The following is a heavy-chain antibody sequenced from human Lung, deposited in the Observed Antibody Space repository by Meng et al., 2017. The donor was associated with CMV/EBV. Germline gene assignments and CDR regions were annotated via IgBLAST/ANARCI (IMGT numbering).Heavy chain of an antibody. CDR1: GGSFSGYY. CDR3: ARLGYCSSTSCYPGNYYYGMDV. CDR2: INHSGST. D-gene: IGHD2-2*01. V-gene: IGHV4-34*01. Sequence: GSLRLSCAVYGGSFSGYYWSWIRQPPGKGLEWIGEINHSGSTNYNPSLKSRVTISVDTSKNQFSLKLSSVTAADTAVYYCARLGYCSSTSCYPGNYYYGMDVWGQGTTVXVSS. J-gene: IGHJ6*02.